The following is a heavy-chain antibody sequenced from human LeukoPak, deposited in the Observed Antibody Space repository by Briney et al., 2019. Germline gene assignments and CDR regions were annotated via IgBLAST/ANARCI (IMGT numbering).Heavy chain of an antibody. Sequence: SETLSLTCTVSGGSISSYYWSWIRQPPGKGLEWIGYIYYSGSTNYNPSLKSRVTISVDTSKNQFSLKLSSVTAADTAVYYCARGPGYYGSGTSRDYWGQGTLVTVSS. CDR2: IYYSGST. CDR3: ARGPGYYGSGTSRDY. V-gene: IGHV4-59*01. D-gene: IGHD3-10*01. J-gene: IGHJ4*02. CDR1: GGSISSYY.